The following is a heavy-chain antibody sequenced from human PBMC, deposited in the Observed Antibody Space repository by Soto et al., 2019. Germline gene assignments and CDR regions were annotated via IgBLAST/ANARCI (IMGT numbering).Heavy chain of an antibody. D-gene: IGHD3-16*01. J-gene: IGHJ5*02. V-gene: IGHV4-59*01. CDR2: IYYSGST. Sequence: SETLSLTCTVSGGSISSYYWSWIRQPPGKGLEWIGYIYYSGSTNYNPSLKSRVTISVDTSKNQFSLKLSSVTAADTAVYYCARTNRLYNWFDPWGQGTLVTVSS. CDR1: GGSISSYY. CDR3: ARTNRLYNWFDP.